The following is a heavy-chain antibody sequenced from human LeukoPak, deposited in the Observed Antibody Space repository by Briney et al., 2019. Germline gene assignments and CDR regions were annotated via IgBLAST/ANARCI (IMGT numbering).Heavy chain of an antibody. D-gene: IGHD1-1*01. CDR2: VFYGGNT. CDR3: ARAPTTGTTSYFDY. V-gene: IGHV4-61*03. CDR1: GGSVNSVSHY. Sequence: SETLSLTCNVSGGSVNSVSHYWSWIRQPQGKGLEWIGYVFYGGNTNYNPSLKSRVTISVDTSKNHFSLQLRSVTAADTAVYYCARAPTTGTTSYFDYWGQGTLVTVS. J-gene: IGHJ4*02.